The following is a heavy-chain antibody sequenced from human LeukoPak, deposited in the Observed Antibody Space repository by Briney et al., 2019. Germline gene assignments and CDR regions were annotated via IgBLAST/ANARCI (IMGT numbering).Heavy chain of an antibody. Sequence: GGSLRLSCAASGFTFSNYAMHWVRQAPGKGLEWVSAISGSGGSTYYADSVKGRFTISRDNSKNSLYLQMNSLRAEDTAVYYFAIERATTAFEYLGEGALVTVSS. CDR1: GFTFSNYA. CDR3: AIERATTAFEY. J-gene: IGHJ4*02. V-gene: IGHV3-23*01. D-gene: IGHD5-24*01. CDR2: ISGSGGST.